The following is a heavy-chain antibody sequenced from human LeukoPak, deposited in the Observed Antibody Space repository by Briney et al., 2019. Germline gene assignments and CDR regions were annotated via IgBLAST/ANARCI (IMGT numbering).Heavy chain of an antibody. D-gene: IGHD5-18*01. V-gene: IGHV3-48*04. J-gene: IGHJ4*02. CDR2: ISSSGNTI. CDR1: GFTFSRYS. Sequence: GGSLRLSCAASGFTFSRYSMNWVRQAPGKGLEGVSYISSSGNTIDYADSVKGRSTISRDNAKNSLYLQMVSLRAEDTAVYYCARLRGYSYGYGDYWGQGTLVTVSS. CDR3: ARLRGYSYGYGDY.